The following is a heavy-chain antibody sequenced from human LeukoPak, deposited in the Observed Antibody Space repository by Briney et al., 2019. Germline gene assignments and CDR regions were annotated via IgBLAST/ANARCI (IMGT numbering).Heavy chain of an antibody. CDR1: GFTFSSYG. V-gene: IGHV3-33*01. J-gene: IGHJ6*02. D-gene: IGHD3-9*01. Sequence: GRSLRLSCAASGFTFSSYGMHWVRQALGKGLEWVAVIWYDGSNKYYADSVKGRFTISRDNSKNTLYLQMNSLRAEDTAVYYCARDAITYYDISTGYSHSYYYYGMDVWGQGTTVTVSS. CDR2: IWYDGSNK. CDR3: ARDAITYYDISTGYSHSYYYYGMDV.